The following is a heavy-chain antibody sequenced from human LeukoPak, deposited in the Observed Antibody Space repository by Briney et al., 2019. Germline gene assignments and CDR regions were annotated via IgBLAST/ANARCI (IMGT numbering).Heavy chain of an antibody. V-gene: IGHV4-30-4*01. Sequence: PSETLSLTCTVSGGSISGGDYHWGRIRRAPGQGLEWIGYIYYSGTSYYNPSLKSRLTISVDTSKNQFSLRLSSVTAADTAVYYCARQARGFDFWGQGTLVTVSS. CDR2: IYYSGTS. CDR1: GGSISGGDYH. D-gene: IGHD3-10*01. J-gene: IGHJ4*02. CDR3: ARQARGFDF.